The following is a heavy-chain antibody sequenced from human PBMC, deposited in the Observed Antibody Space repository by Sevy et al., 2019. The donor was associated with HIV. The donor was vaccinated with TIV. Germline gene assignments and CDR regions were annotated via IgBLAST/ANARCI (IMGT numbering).Heavy chain of an antibody. J-gene: IGHJ6*02. CDR2: ISSSSSTI. V-gene: IGHV3-48*02. Sequence: GGSLRLSCAASGFTFSSYSMNWVRQAPGKGLEWVSYISSSSSTIYYADSVKGRFTISRDNAKNSLYLQMHSLRDEDTAVYYCARVSGSYYAPYYYYYYGMDVWGQGTTVTVSS. D-gene: IGHD1-26*01. CDR1: GFTFSSYS. CDR3: ARVSGSYYAPYYYYYYGMDV.